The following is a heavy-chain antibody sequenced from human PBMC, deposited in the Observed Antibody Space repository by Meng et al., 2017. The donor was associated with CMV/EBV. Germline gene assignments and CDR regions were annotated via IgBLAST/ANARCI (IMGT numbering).Heavy chain of an antibody. Sequence: GGSLRLSCAASGFTFSSYEMNWVRQAPGKGLEWVSYISSNGSTIYYADSVKGRFTISRDNAKNSLYLQMNSLRAEDTAVYYCARDSLYDFWSGYSDYWGQGTLVTVSS. J-gene: IGHJ4*02. CDR3: ARDSLYDFWSGYSDY. D-gene: IGHD3-3*01. V-gene: IGHV3-48*03. CDR1: GFTFSSYE. CDR2: ISSNGSTI.